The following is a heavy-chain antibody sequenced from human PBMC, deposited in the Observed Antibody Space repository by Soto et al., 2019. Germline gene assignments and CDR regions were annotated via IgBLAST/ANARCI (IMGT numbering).Heavy chain of an antibody. J-gene: IGHJ6*03. CDR2: INAGNGNT. CDR3: ARDQESRDYYYYMDV. V-gene: IGHV1-3*01. Sequence: ASVKVSCKASGYTFTSYAMHWVRQAPGQRLEWMGWINAGNGNTKYSQKFQGRVTITRDTSASTAYMELSSLRSEDTAVYYCARDQESRDYYYYMDVWGKGTTVTVSS. CDR1: GYTFTSYA.